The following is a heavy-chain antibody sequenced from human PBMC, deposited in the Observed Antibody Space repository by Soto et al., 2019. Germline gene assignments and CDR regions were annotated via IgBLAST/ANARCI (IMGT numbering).Heavy chain of an antibody. D-gene: IGHD6-19*01. J-gene: IGHJ6*02. CDR3: ASVKYGSGWHNYYYSGMDV. V-gene: IGHV1-69*13. CDR2: IIPIFGTA. Sequence: SVKVSCKASGGTFSSYAISWVRQAPGQGLEWMGGIIPIFGTANYAQKFQGRVTITADESTSTAYMELSSLRSEDTAVYYCASVKYGSGWHNYYYSGMDVWGQGTTVTVSS. CDR1: GGTFSSYA.